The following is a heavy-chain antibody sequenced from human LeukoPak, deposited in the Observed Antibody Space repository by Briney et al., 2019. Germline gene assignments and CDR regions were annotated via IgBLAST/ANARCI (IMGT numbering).Heavy chain of an antibody. J-gene: IGHJ4*02. V-gene: IGHV3-30-3*01. D-gene: IGHD6-13*01. CDR1: GFTSSSYA. Sequence: GGFLRLSCAASGFTSSSYAMHWVRQAPGKGLEWVAVISYDGSNKYYADSVKGRFTISRDNSKNTLYLQMNSLRAEDTAVYYCARDEGAAGIDYWGQGTLVTVSS. CDR2: ISYDGSNK. CDR3: ARDEGAAGIDY.